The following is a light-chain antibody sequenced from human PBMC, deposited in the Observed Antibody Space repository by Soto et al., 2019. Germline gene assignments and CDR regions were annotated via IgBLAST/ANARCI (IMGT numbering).Light chain of an antibody. Sequence: DIQMTQSPSSLSASVGDRVTITCRASQSISNYLNCYQQKPGKAPNLLIYASSTLQSGVPSRFSGSGSGTDFTLTISSLQAEDFATYYCQQSYSSPWTFGQGTKVDIK. CDR2: ASS. J-gene: IGKJ1*01. V-gene: IGKV1-39*01. CDR3: QQSYSSPWT. CDR1: QSISNY.